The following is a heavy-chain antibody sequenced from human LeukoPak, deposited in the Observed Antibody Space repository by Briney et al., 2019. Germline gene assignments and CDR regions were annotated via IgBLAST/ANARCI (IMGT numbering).Heavy chain of an antibody. D-gene: IGHD3-22*01. CDR3: ARARPHYYDSSGYYYFDY. Sequence: SETLSLTCTVSGGSISSSSYYWGWIRQPPGKGLEWIGSIYYSGSTYYNPSLKSRVTISVDTSKNQFSLKLSSVTAADTAVHYCARARPHYYDSSGYYYFDYWGQGTLVTVSS. V-gene: IGHV4-39*07. CDR2: IYYSGST. CDR1: GGSISSSSYY. J-gene: IGHJ4*02.